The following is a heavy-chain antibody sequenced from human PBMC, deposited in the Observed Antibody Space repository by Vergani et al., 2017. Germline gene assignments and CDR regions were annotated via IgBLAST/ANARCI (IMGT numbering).Heavy chain of an antibody. CDR1: GGSISSYY. V-gene: IGHV4-59*01. CDR2: IYYSGST. Sequence: QVQLQESGPGLVKPSETLSLTCTVSGGSISSYYWSWIRQPPGKGLEWIGYIYYSGSTNYNPSLKSRVTISVDTSKNKFSLKLSSVTAADTAVYYCARATGLIVGATFFDYWGQGTLVTVSS. CDR3: ARATGLIVGATFFDY. J-gene: IGHJ4*02. D-gene: IGHD1-26*01.